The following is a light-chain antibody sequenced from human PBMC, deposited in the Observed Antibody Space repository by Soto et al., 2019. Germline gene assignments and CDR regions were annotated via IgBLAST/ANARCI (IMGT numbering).Light chain of an antibody. CDR1: QGISSY. V-gene: IGKV1-9*01. Sequence: DIQLTQSPSFLSASVGDRVTITCRASQGISSYLAWYQQKPGKAPKLLIYAASTLQSGVPSRFSGSGSGTEFTLTSSSLQPEDFATYYWQQLNSYPSFGPGTKVDIK. CDR3: QQLNSYPS. J-gene: IGKJ3*01. CDR2: AAS.